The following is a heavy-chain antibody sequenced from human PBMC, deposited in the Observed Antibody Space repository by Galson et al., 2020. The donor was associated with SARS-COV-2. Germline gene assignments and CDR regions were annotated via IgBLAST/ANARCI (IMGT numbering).Heavy chain of an antibody. CDR2: ISSSSSYK. CDR3: ARDMHCPSGVCRFYGLDV. D-gene: IGHD2-8*01. Sequence: GGSLRLSCAASGFTFSDYYMSWVRQAPGKGLEWVSSISSSSSYKYYAASVKGRPTVSRDNAKRSLFLQLNSLIVEDTAVYYCARDMHCPSGVCRFYGLDVWGQGTTVTGSS. J-gene: IGHJ6*02. V-gene: IGHV3-21*01. CDR1: GFTFSDYY.